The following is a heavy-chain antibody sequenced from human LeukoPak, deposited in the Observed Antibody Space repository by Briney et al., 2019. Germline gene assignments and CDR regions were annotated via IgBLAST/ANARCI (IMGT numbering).Heavy chain of an antibody. CDR1: GGTFSSYA. D-gene: IGHD3-10*01. CDR3: ARVRRSGSYSGPDIRMDV. Sequence: ASVKVSCKASGGTFSSYAISWVRQAPGQGLEWMGGIIPIFGTANYAQKFQGRVTITADKSTSTAYMELSSLRSEDTAVYYCARVRRSGSYSGPDIRMDVWGKGTTVTVSS. V-gene: IGHV1-69*06. J-gene: IGHJ6*03. CDR2: IIPIFGTA.